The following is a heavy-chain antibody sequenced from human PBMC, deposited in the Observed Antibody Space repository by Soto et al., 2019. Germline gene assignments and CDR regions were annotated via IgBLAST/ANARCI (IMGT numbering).Heavy chain of an antibody. CDR1: AFTFSSYA. J-gene: IGHJ4*02. D-gene: IGHD2-15*01. CDR3: ARVDCSGGSCYGVGYFDY. V-gene: IGHV3-30-3*01. CDR2: ISYDGGSK. Sequence: QVHLAESGGGVVQPGRSLRLSCAASAFTFSSYAMHWVRQAPGKGLEWVAVISYDGGSKFYADSVKGRFTISRDNSKNTLYLQMNSLRADDTAVYYCARVDCSGGSCYGVGYFDYWGQGTLVTVSS.